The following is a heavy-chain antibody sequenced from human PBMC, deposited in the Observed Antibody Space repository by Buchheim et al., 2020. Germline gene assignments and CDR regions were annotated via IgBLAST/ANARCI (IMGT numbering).Heavy chain of an antibody. V-gene: IGHV3-21*01. CDR1: GFTFSTYS. CDR3: ARVGDGYKNP. Sequence: EVQLVDSGGGLVKPGGSLRLSCVASGFTFSTYSMNWVRQAPGKGLEWVSSISSSGTYIYYADSVKGRFTISRDNATNSLFLQMNSLRAEDTAVYYCARVGDGYKNPWGQGTL. CDR2: ISSSGTYI. J-gene: IGHJ5*02. D-gene: IGHD5-24*01.